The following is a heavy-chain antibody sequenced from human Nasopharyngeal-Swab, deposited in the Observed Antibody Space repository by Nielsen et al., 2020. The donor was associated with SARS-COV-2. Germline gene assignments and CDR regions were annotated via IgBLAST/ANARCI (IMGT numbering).Heavy chain of an antibody. J-gene: IGHJ4*02. CDR1: GGSISSSSYY. Sequence: GSLRLSCTVFGGSISSSSYYWGWIRQPPGKGLEWIGYIYYSGSTNYNPSLKSRVTISVDRSKNHFSLKLSSVTAADTAVYYCARFGVSGDGLDYWGQGTLVTVSS. CDR3: ARFGVSGDGLDY. D-gene: IGHD3-10*01. V-gene: IGHV4-61*05. CDR2: IYYSGST.